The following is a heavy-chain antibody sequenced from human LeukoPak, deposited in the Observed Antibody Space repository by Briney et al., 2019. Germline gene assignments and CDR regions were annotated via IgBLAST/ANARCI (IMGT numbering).Heavy chain of an antibody. CDR3: ARHYGSGSHFDY. CDR1: GGSINSGGYY. J-gene: IGHJ4*02. Sequence: SQTLSLTCTVAGGSINSGGYYWSWIRQHPGKGLEWIGNIHYSGSTYYNPSLKSRVAISVDTSKNQFSLKLSSVTAADTAVYYCARHYGSGSHFDYWGQGTLVTVSS. CDR2: IHYSGST. V-gene: IGHV4-31*03. D-gene: IGHD3-10*01.